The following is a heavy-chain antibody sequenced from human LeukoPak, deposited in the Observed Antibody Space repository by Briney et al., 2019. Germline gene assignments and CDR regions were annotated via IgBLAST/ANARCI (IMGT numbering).Heavy chain of an antibody. J-gene: IGHJ6*03. CDR1: GGSISSGDYY. Sequence: SETLSLTCTVSGGSISSGDYYWSWIRQPPGTGLEWLGYIYYSGSTYYNPSLKSRVTISVDTSKNQFSLKLSSVTAADTAVYYCAREEAGVVPAAIAYYYMDVWGKGTTVTVSS. CDR3: AREEAGVVPAAIAYYYMDV. V-gene: IGHV4-30-4*08. CDR2: IYYSGST. D-gene: IGHD2-2*01.